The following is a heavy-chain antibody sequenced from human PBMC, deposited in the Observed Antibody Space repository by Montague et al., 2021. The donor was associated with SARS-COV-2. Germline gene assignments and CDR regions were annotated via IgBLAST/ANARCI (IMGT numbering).Heavy chain of an antibody. CDR2: IYYSGST. V-gene: IGHV4-39*07. J-gene: IGHJ6*02. D-gene: IGHD3-22*01. CDR1: GGSISSSSSY. Sequence: SETLSLTCTLSGGSISSSSSYWGWIRQPPGMGLEWIGSIYYSGSTYYXPSLKSRITISVDTSKNQFSLGLTSVTAADTAVYYCARDIRIPMLIVIQGYGMDVWGQGTTVTVSS. CDR3: ARDIRIPMLIVIQGYGMDV.